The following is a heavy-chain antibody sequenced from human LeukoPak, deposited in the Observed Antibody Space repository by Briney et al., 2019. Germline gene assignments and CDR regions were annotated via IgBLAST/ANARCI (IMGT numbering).Heavy chain of an antibody. J-gene: IGHJ4*02. D-gene: IGHD3-9*01. Sequence: GASVKVSCKASGYTFTSYYMYWVRQAPGQGLEWMGLINPSGGNIRYAQKFQGRVTMNRDTSTSTVYMELSSLRSEDTAVYYCARFAVHRRLLVTGQFGLDYWGQGTLVTVSS. CDR2: INPSGGNI. V-gene: IGHV1-46*01. CDR3: ARFAVHRRLLVTGQFGLDY. CDR1: GYTFTSYY.